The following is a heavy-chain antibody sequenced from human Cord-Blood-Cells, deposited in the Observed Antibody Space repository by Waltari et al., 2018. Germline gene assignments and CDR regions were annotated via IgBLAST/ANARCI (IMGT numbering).Heavy chain of an antibody. Sequence: QVQLQQWGAGLLKPSETLSLTCAVYGGSFSGYYWSWLRQPAGAGLEVIGEINHSGSPNYHPSLKSRVTISVDTSKNQFSLKLSSVTAADKAVYYCARGGIAAALDAFDIWGQGTMVTVSS. V-gene: IGHV4-34*01. CDR2: INHSGSP. CDR1: GGSFSGYY. D-gene: IGHD6-13*01. J-gene: IGHJ3*02. CDR3: ARGGIAAALDAFDI.